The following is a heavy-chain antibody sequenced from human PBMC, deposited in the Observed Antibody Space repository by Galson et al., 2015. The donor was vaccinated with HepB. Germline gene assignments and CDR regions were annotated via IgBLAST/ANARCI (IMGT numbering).Heavy chain of an antibody. Sequence: SLRLSCAASGFTVSSNYMSWVRQAPGKGLERVSVIYSGGSTYYADSVKGRFTISRDNSKNTLYLQMNSLRAEDTAVYYCASGIQLWLGEDYWGQGTLVTVSS. CDR3: ASGIQLWLGEDY. CDR1: GFTVSSNY. J-gene: IGHJ4*02. D-gene: IGHD5-18*01. V-gene: IGHV3-66*01. CDR2: IYSGGST.